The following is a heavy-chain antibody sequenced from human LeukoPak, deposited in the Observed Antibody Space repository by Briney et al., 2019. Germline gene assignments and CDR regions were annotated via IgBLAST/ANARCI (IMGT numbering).Heavy chain of an antibody. CDR3: ARWVVGTTTPGGD. CDR2: INSDGSGT. J-gene: IGHJ4*02. D-gene: IGHD1-26*01. Sequence: GGSLRLSCAASGFTFSSYWMHWVRQAPGKGLVWVSRINSDGSGTSYADSVKGRFTISRDNAKNTLYLQMNSLRAEDSAVYYCARWVVGTTTPGGDWGQGTLVTVSS. CDR1: GFTFSSYW. V-gene: IGHV3-74*01.